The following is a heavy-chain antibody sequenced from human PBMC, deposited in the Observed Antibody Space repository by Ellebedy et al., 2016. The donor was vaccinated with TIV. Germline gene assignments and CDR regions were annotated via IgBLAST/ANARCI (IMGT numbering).Heavy chain of an antibody. CDR3: ARGIQLWDDAFDI. Sequence: ASVKVSXKASGYTFTSYDINWVRQATGQGLEWMGWMNPNSGNTGYAQKFQGRATMTRNTSISTAYMELSSLRSEDTAVYYCARGIQLWDDAFDIWGQGTMVTVSS. D-gene: IGHD5-18*01. J-gene: IGHJ3*02. V-gene: IGHV1-8*01. CDR2: MNPNSGNT. CDR1: GYTFTSYD.